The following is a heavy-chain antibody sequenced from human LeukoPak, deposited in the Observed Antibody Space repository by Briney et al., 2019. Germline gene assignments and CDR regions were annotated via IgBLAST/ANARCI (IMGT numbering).Heavy chain of an antibody. CDR3: TTFYHEYSPY. V-gene: IGHV3-15*01. CDR2: IKSNADGGTP. D-gene: IGHD2/OR15-2a*01. Sequence: GGSLRLSCAASGFSFMNAWMIWVRQAPGKGLEWVGRIKSNADGGTPDYAAPAGGRFTISRDDSKNTLYLQMNSLKTEDTAVYYCTTFYHEYSPYWGRGTLVTVSS. J-gene: IGHJ4*02. CDR1: GFSFMNAW.